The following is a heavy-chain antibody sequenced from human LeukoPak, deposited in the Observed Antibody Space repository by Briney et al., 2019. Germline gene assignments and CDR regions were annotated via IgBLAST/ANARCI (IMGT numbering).Heavy chain of an antibody. CDR3: ARGTMAPYYYYYLDV. CDR1: GGSISSGSYY. J-gene: IGHJ6*03. Sequence: SQTLSLTCTVSGGSISSGSYYWSWIRQPAGKGLEWIGRIYTSGSTNYNPSLKSRVTISVDTSKNQFSLKLSSVTAADTAVYYCARGTMAPYYYYYLDVWGKGTTVTVSS. D-gene: IGHD3-10*01. CDR2: IYTSGST. V-gene: IGHV4-61*02.